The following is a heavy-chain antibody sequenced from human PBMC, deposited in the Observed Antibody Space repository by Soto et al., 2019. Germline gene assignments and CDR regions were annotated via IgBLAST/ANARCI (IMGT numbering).Heavy chain of an antibody. J-gene: IGHJ6*02. CDR3: VKERYAQLWLEDYGMDV. D-gene: IGHD5-18*01. CDR1: GFTFSSYG. Sequence: QVQLVESGGGVVQPGRSLRLSRAASGFTFSSYGIHWLRQAPGKGLEWVALISYDGTDKYYADSVKGRFTISRDNSKNTLYLQMSSLGPEDTAVYYCVKERYAQLWLEDYGMDVWGQGTTVTV. CDR2: ISYDGTDK. V-gene: IGHV3-30*18.